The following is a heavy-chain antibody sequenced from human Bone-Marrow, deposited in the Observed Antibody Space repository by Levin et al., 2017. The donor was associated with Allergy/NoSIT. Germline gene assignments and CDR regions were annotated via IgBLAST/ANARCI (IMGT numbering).Heavy chain of an antibody. J-gene: IGHJ3*02. CDR1: GGSFSSYV. V-gene: IGHV1-69*06. CDR3: ARERSGGSLFDI. Sequence: GGSLRLSCKASGGSFSSYVVAWVRQAPGQGLEWLGGIIPIFGTTMYAQRLQGRVTITADKSTNTVYMELSSLTSEDTAVYYCARERSGGSLFDIWGQGTMVTVSS. D-gene: IGHD1-26*01. CDR2: IIPIFGTT.